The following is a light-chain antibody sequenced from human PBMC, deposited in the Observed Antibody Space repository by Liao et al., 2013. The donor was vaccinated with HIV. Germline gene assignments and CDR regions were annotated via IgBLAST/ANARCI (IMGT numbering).Light chain of an antibody. J-gene: IGLJ3*02. CDR3: QAWDSSTWV. Sequence: SYVLTQPPSVSVAPGQTARITCGGNNIGSKSVHWYQQKPGQAPVLVIYYDSDRPSGIPERFSGSNSGNTATLTISGTQAMDEAEYYCQAWDSSTWVFGGGTKLT. CDR1: NIGSKS. V-gene: IGLV3-21*01. CDR2: YDS.